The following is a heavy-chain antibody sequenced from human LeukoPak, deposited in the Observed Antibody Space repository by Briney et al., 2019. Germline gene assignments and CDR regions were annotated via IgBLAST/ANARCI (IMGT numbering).Heavy chain of an antibody. V-gene: IGHV5-51*01. J-gene: IGHJ4*02. D-gene: IGHD1-1*01. CDR3: ARHRGTTTVDY. CDR2: IYPGDSDT. Sequence: GESLKISCKGSGYSFTNHWIGWLRQMPGKGLEWMGIIYPGDSDTRYSPSFQGQVTISADKSISTAYLQWSSLKASDSAMYYCARHRGTTTVDYWGQGTLVTVSS. CDR1: GYSFTNHW.